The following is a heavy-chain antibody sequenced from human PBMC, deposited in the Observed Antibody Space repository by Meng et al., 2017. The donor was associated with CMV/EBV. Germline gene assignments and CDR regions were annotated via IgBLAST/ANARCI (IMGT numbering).Heavy chain of an antibody. D-gene: IGHD3-22*01. Sequence: LSLTCAASGFTFSSYWMSWVRQAPGKGLEWVAVIWYDGSNKYYADSVKGRFTISRDNSKNTLYLQMNSLRAEDTAVYYCAKDKQYYDSSGWIDYWGQGTLVTVSS. CDR1: GFTFSSYW. J-gene: IGHJ4*02. CDR3: AKDKQYYDSSGWIDY. CDR2: IWYDGSNK. V-gene: IGHV3-30*18.